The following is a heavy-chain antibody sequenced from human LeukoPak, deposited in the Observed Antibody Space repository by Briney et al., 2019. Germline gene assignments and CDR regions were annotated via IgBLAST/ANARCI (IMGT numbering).Heavy chain of an antibody. J-gene: IGHJ4*02. CDR2: ISNSGTTM. V-gene: IGHV3-48*03. CDR3: ARDLSGAPMAAFFDY. D-gene: IGHD3-10*01. CDR1: GFILSSYE. Sequence: GGSLRLSCAASGFILSSYEMNWVRQAPGKGLEWVSYISNSGTTMYYAHSVKGRFTISRDNAKNSLYLQMNSLRAEDTAVYYCARDLSGAPMAAFFDYWGQGTLVTVSS.